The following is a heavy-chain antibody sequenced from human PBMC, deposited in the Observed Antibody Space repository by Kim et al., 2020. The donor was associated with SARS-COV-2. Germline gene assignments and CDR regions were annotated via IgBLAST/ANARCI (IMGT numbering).Heavy chain of an antibody. J-gene: IGHJ4*02. D-gene: IGHD3-22*01. CDR2: A. Sequence: ANDAPKFQGRVTSTADESTSTAYMELRSLRSEDTALYYCARVDSSGTFDYWGQGTLVTVSS. V-gene: IGHV1-69*01. CDR3: ARVDSSGTFDY.